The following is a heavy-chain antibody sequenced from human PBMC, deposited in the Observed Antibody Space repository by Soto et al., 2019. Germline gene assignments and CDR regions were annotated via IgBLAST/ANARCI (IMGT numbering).Heavy chain of an antibody. CDR1: GFTFSAYG. D-gene: IGHD3-3*01. V-gene: IGHV3-33*08. CDR3: ARGQSSYYDFWSGYAPGFDY. CDR2: IWYDGSNK. J-gene: IGHJ4*02. Sequence: GGSLRLSCAASGFTFSAYGMHWVRQAPGKGLEWVAVIWYDGSNKYYADSVKGRFTISRDNSKNTLYLQMNSLRAEDAAVYYCARGQSSYYDFWSGYAPGFDYWGQGTLVTVSS.